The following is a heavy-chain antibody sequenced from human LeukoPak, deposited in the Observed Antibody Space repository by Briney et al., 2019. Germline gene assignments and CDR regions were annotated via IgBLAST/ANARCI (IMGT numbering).Heavy chain of an antibody. CDR1: GVTLSNYA. CDR3: AKDRTVGASYWYFDL. J-gene: IGHJ2*01. CDR2: ISSSGSGGNT. V-gene: IGHV3-23*01. D-gene: IGHD1-26*01. Sequence: GGSLRLSCVAYGVTLSNYAMSWARQAPGKRREWVSGISSSGSGGNTYYADSVKGRFTISRDSSRYTLFLHMNTLRAEDTAIYYCAKDRTVGASYWYFDLWGRGTLVTVSS.